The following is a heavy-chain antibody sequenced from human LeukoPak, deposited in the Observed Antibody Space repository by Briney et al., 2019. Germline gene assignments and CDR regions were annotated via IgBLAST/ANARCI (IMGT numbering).Heavy chain of an antibody. CDR3: ARVGIQLWLLDY. J-gene: IGHJ4*02. V-gene: IGHV4-59*01. Sequence: SETPSLTCTVSGGSISSYYWSWIRQPPGKGLEWIGYIYYSGSTNYNPSLKSRVTISVDTSKNQFSLKLSSVTAADTAVYYCARVGIQLWLLDYWGQGTLVTVSS. CDR2: IYYSGST. D-gene: IGHD5-18*01. CDR1: GGSISSYY.